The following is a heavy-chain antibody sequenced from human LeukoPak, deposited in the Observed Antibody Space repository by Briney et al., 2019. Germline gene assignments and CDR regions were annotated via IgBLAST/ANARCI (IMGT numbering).Heavy chain of an antibody. Sequence: GGSLRLSCAASGFTFSSYAMSWVRQAPGKGLEWVSAISGSGGSTYYADSVKGRFTISRDNSKNTLYLQMNSLTAEDTAVYYCAKDRVAAAAPFTWFDPWGQGTLVTVST. CDR1: GFTFSSYA. CDR2: ISGSGGST. D-gene: IGHD6-13*01. CDR3: AKDRVAAAAPFTWFDP. V-gene: IGHV3-23*01. J-gene: IGHJ5*02.